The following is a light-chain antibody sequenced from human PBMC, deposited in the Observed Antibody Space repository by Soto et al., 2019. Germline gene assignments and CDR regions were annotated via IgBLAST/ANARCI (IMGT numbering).Light chain of an antibody. CDR2: GAS. J-gene: IGKJ2*01. CDR1: QSVSTN. CDR3: QQSNNWPYT. Sequence: EIVLTQSPGTLSVSPGERANLSCRASQSVSTNLAWFQQKPGQAPKLLIYGASTRETGIPARFSGSGSGTEFTLTINSLQSEDLAVYYCQQSNNWPYTFGQGTKLEVK. V-gene: IGKV3-15*01.